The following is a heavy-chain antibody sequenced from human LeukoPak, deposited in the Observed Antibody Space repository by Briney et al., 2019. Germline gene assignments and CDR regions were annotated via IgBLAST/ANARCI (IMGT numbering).Heavy chain of an antibody. CDR2: ISGSGGTT. D-gene: IGHD3-16*01. V-gene: IGHV3-23*01. CDR3: AKGGIGNWFDP. J-gene: IGHJ5*02. Sequence: PGGSLRLSCAASGFTFSRYGMSWVRQAPGKGLEWVSIISGSGGTTKYVDSVQGRFTISRDNSKNTVYLQMNSLRVEDTAVYYCAKGGIGNWFDPWGQGTLVTVSS. CDR1: GFTFSRYG.